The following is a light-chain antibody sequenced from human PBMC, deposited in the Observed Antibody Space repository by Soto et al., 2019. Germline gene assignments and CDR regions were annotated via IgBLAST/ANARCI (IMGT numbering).Light chain of an antibody. CDR2: KAS. Sequence: DIQMTHSPSTLSASVGDIVTISCRASQTISTWLAWYQQKPGKAPNLLIYKASSLESGVPSRFSGSGSGTEFTLTISSLQPDDFATYYCQQYNSYWTFGHGTKVDIK. J-gene: IGKJ1*01. CDR1: QTISTW. V-gene: IGKV1-5*03. CDR3: QQYNSYWT.